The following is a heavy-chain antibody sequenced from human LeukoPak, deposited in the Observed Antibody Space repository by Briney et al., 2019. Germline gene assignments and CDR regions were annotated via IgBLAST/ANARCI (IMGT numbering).Heavy chain of an antibody. D-gene: IGHD3-22*01. V-gene: IGHV3-21*01. CDR2: ISSSSSYI. Sequence: GGSLRLSCAASGFTFSTYAMSWVRQAPGKGLEWVSSISSSSSYIYYADSVKGRFTISRDNAKNSLYLQMNSLRAEDTAVYYCAREVYDSSGYYFDYWGQGTLVTVSS. J-gene: IGHJ4*02. CDR1: GFTFSTYA. CDR3: AREVYDSSGYYFDY.